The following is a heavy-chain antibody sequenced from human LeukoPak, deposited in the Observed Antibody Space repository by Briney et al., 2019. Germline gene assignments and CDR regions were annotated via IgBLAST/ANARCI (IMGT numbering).Heavy chain of an antibody. V-gene: IGHV4-59*01. CDR2: IYYSGST. Sequence: SETLSLTCTVSGASISSYYWSWIRQPPGKGLEWIGYIYYSGSTNYNPSLKSRVTISVDTSKNQFSLKLSSVTAADTAVYYCARVASSGRWFDPWGQGTLVTVSS. J-gene: IGHJ5*02. D-gene: IGHD1-26*01. CDR3: ARVASSGRWFDP. CDR1: GASISSYY.